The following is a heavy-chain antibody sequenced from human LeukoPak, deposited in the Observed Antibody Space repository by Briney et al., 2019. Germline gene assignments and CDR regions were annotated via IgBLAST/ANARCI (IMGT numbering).Heavy chain of an antibody. V-gene: IGHV3-23*01. CDR2: ISDSGGTT. D-gene: IGHD6-19*01. CDR3: AKDARRSSGWYFFDH. CDR1: GFTFSNYA. J-gene: IGHJ4*02. Sequence: GGSLRLSCAASGFTFSNYAMNWVRQAPGKGLECVSVISDSGGTTYYADSVKGRFTISRDNSRNTLYLQMNSLRVEDTAVYYCAKDARRSSGWYFFDHWGQGTLVTVSS.